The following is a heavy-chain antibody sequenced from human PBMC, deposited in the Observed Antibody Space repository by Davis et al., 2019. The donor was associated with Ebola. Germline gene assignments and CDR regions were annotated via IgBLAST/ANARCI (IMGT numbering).Heavy chain of an antibody. CDR2: IYYSGST. CDR3: ARGGLHLGELSLSYYFDY. CDR1: GGSVSSGSYY. V-gene: IGHV4-61*01. J-gene: IGHJ4*02. Sequence: MPSETLSLTCTVSGGSVSSGSYYWSWIRQPPGKGLEWIGYIYYSGSTNYNPSLKSRVTISVDTSRNQFSLKLSSVTAADTAVYYCARGGLHLGELSLSYYFDYWGQGTLVTVSS. D-gene: IGHD3-16*02.